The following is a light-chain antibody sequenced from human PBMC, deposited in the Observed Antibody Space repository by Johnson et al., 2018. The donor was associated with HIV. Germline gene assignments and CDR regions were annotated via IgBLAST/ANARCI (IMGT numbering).Light chain of an antibody. V-gene: IGLV1-51*01. CDR1: SSNIGNNY. CDR3: GTWDSSLSAYV. CDR2: DNN. Sequence: QSVLTQPPSVSAAPGQKVTISCSGSSSNIGNNYVSWYQQLPGTAPKLLLYDNNKRPSGIPDRFSGSKSGTSATLGITGLQTGDEADYYCGTWDSSLSAYVIGTGTKVTVL. J-gene: IGLJ1*01.